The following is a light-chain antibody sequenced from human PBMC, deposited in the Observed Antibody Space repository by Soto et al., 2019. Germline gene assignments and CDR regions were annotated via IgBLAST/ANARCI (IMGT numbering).Light chain of an antibody. CDR2: GAS. Sequence: EIVLTQSPGTLSLSPGQRATLSFSASQSVSSDLAWYQHKPGQAPRLLIYGASTRATGIPARFSGRGSGTEFTLTISSLQSVDFAVYYCQQYDNWPQTFGQGTKVDIK. V-gene: IGKV3-15*01. J-gene: IGKJ1*01. CDR1: QSVSSD. CDR3: QQYDNWPQT.